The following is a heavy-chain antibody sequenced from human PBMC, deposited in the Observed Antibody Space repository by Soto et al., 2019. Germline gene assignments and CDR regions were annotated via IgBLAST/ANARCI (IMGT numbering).Heavy chain of an antibody. J-gene: IGHJ6*02. V-gene: IGHV3-23*01. CDR3: AKDREWFGELGSYGMDV. D-gene: IGHD3-10*01. CDR2: ISGSGGST. CDR1: GFTFSSYA. Sequence: EVQLLESGGGLVQPGGSLRLSCAASGFTFSSYAMSWVRQAPGKGLEWVSAISGSGGSTYYADSVKGRFTISRDNSKNRLYLRMNSLGVEDTAVYYCAKDREWFGELGSYGMDVWGQEATVTVS.